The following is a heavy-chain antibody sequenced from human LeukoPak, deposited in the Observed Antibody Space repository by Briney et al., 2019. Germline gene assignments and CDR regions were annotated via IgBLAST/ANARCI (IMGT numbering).Heavy chain of an antibody. CDR3: ARGGGLGAYYYYMDV. V-gene: IGHV4-39*07. CDR1: GGSISSSSYY. D-gene: IGHD1-26*01. CDR2: IYYSGST. J-gene: IGHJ6*03. Sequence: PSETLSLTCTVSGGSISSSSYYWGWIRQPPGKGLEWIGSIYYSGSTYYNPSLKSRVTISVDTSKNQFSLKLSSVTAADTAVYYCARGGGLGAYYYYMDVWGKGTTVTVSS.